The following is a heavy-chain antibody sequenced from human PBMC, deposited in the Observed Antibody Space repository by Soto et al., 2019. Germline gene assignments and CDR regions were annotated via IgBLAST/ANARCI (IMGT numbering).Heavy chain of an antibody. CDR3: AKGESSVSARDFDP. D-gene: IGHD3-22*01. Sequence: DVQLLESGGDLAQPGGSLRLSCEASGFTFNNYAIAWVRQAPGKGLEWVSGITSSSAAYYADSVKGRFTISRDNSKNTVYLQMNSLRAEDTAVYYCAKGESSVSARDFDPWGQGTLVTVSS. CDR1: GFTFNNYA. J-gene: IGHJ5*02. V-gene: IGHV3-23*01. CDR2: ITSSSAA.